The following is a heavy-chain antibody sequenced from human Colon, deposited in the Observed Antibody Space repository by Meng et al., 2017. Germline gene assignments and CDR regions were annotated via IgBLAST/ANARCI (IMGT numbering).Heavy chain of an antibody. V-gene: IGHV4-34*01. CDR1: GGSFSGYY. J-gene: IGHJ4*02. CDR2: INHSGST. Sequence: QGRVHGWGVGLLKPSTTLSPTGAVYGGSFSGYYWSWIRQPPGKGLEWIGEINHSGSTNYNPSLKSRVTMSVDTSKNQFSLNLSSVTAADTAVYYCAGGPWELDYWGQGTLVTVSS. CDR3: AGGPWELDY. D-gene: IGHD1-26*01.